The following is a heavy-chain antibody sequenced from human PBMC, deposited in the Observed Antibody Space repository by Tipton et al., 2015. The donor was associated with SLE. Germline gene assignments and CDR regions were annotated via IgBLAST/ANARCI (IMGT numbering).Heavy chain of an antibody. CDR2: IRYDGSNK. CDR1: GFTFSSYG. V-gene: IGHV3-30*02. J-gene: IGHJ4*02. CDR3: AKDEKGTLVTGHDS. Sequence: SLRLSCAASGFTFSSYGMHWVRQAPGKGLEWVAFIRYDGSNKYYADSVKGRFTISRDNSKNTLYLQMNSLRAEDTPVYYCAKDEKGTLVTGHDSWGQGTLVTVSS. D-gene: IGHD1-14*01.